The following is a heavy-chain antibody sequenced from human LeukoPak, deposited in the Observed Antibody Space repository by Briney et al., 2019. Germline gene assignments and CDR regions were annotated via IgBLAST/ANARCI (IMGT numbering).Heavy chain of an antibody. J-gene: IGHJ4*02. CDR2: ISAYNGNT. D-gene: IGHD6-19*01. CDR1: GYTFTSYG. V-gene: IGHV1-18*01. Sequence: ASVKVFCKASGYTFTSYGISWVRQAPGQGLEWMGWISAYNGNTNYAQKLQGRVTMTTDTSTSTAYMELRSLRSDDTAVYYCARVVPGIAVAGRGFDYWGQGTLVTVSS. CDR3: ARVVPGIAVAGRGFDY.